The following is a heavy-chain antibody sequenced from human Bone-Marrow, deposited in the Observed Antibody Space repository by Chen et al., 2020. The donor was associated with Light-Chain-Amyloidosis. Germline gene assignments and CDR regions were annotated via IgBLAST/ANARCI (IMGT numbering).Heavy chain of an antibody. CDR2: INYSGRT. CDR1: GGSLSDYY. V-gene: IGHV4-34*01. Sequence: QVQLQQWGAGLLKPSETLSLTCAVYGGSLSDYYWSWIRQRPGKGLEWIGEINYSGRTTYNPSLNIRVTISVDTSKNQCSLKLNSVTAADTAVYYCANLHFSVLSPRDYWGQGTLVTVSS. D-gene: IGHD3-16*01. CDR3: ANLHFSVLSPRDY. J-gene: IGHJ4*02.